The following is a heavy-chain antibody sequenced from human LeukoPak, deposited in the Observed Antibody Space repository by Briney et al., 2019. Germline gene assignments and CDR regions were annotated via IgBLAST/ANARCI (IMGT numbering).Heavy chain of an antibody. D-gene: IGHD3-16*01. CDR2: ISARGGVT. V-gene: IGHV3-23*01. Sequence: PGGSLRLSCAASGLTFSSYSMSWIRKAPGKGLEWVSAISARGGVTYYADSVKGRFTLSRDNSKNTLYLQMNSLRAEDTAVYYCAKHEGAMPFDFWGRGTLVTVSS. CDR3: AKHEGAMPFDF. J-gene: IGHJ4*02. CDR1: GLTFSSYS.